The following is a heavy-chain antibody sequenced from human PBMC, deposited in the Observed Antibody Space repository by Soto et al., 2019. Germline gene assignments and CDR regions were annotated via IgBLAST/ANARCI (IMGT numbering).Heavy chain of an antibody. CDR1: GFTFSSYS. V-gene: IGHV3-21*01. Sequence: GVSLRLSCAASGFTFSSYSMNWVRQAPGKGLEWVSSISSSSYIYYADSVKGRFTISRDNAKNSLYLQMNSLRAEDTAVYYCARXVGYSRSWSRRAYGMDVWGQGTTVTVSS. CDR3: ARXVGYSRSWSRRAYGMDV. J-gene: IGHJ6*02. CDR2: ISSSSYI. D-gene: IGHD6-13*01.